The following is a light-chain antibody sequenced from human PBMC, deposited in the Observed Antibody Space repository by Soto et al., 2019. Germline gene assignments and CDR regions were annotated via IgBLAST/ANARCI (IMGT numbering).Light chain of an antibody. Sequence: QSALTQPASVSGSPGQSITISCTGTSSDVGGYNYVSWYQQHPGRAPKLMIYEVSYRPSGISNRFSGSKSGKTASLTISGLQAEDEADHYCSSYTSSSTWVFGGGTKLTVL. V-gene: IGLV2-14*01. CDR1: SSDVGGYNY. CDR3: SSYTSSSTWV. J-gene: IGLJ3*02. CDR2: EVS.